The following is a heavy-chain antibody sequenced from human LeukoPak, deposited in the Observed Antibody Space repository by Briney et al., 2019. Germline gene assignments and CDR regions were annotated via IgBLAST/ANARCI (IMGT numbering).Heavy chain of an antibody. J-gene: IGHJ4*02. CDR2: IIPIFGTA. D-gene: IGHD1-14*01. V-gene: IGHV1-69*13. Sequence: GASVKVSCKASGGTFSSYAISWVRQAPGQGLEWMGGIIPIFGTANYAQKFQGRVTITADESMSTAYMELSSLRSEDTAVYYCARVLLGEPGLDHFDYWGQGTLVTVSS. CDR3: ARVLLGEPGLDHFDY. CDR1: GGTFSSYA.